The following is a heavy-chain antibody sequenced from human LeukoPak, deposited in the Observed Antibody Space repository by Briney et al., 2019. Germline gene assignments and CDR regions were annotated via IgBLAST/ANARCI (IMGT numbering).Heavy chain of an antibody. CDR1: GFTFSSYS. CDR2: ISSSSSYI. Sequence: GGSLRLSCAASGFTFSSYSMNWVRQAPGKGLEWVSSISSSSSYIYYADSVKGRFTISRDNAKNSLYLQMNSLRAEDTALYYCATHSYDSSGYYSPDSWGQGALVTVSS. D-gene: IGHD3-22*01. V-gene: IGHV3-21*01. J-gene: IGHJ4*02. CDR3: ATHSYDSSGYYSPDS.